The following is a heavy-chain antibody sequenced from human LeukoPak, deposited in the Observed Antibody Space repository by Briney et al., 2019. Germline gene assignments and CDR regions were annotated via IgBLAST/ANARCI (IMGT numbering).Heavy chain of an antibody. J-gene: IGHJ4*02. CDR3: ARRSGIAVAGAFDY. CDR1: GFTFSNYA. V-gene: IGHV3-23*01. CDR2: ISGSGDST. Sequence: GGSLRLSCAASGFTFSNYAMRWVRQAPGKGLEWVSGISGSGDSTYYADSVKGRFTITRDNSKNTLYLQMNSLRAEDTAVYYCARRSGIAVAGAFDYWGQGTLVTVSS. D-gene: IGHD6-19*01.